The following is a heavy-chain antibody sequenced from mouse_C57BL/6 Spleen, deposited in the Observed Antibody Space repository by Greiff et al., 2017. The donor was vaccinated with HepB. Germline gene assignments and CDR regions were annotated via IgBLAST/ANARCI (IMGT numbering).Heavy chain of an antibody. CDR3: VTYYGNYLYAMDY. D-gene: IGHD2-10*01. CDR2: IRSKSNNYAT. V-gene: IGHV10-1*01. J-gene: IGHJ4*01. CDR1: GFSFNTYA. Sequence: EVKVVESGGGLVQPKGSLKLSCAASGFSFNTYAINWVRQAPGKGLEWVARIRSKSNNYATYYADSVKDRFTISRDDSESMLYLQMNNLKTEDTAMYYCVTYYGNYLYAMDYWGQGTSVTVSS.